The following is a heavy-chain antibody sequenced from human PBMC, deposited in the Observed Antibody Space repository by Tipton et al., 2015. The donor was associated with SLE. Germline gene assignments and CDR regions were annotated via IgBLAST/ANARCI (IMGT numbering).Heavy chain of an antibody. Sequence: TLSLTCTVSGGSLINNNYYWGWIRQPPGKGLEWIGTIYYSGSTYYNPSLKSRVTISVATSKNQFSLKLNSVTAADTAVYYCARLVTADWYFDLWGRGTLVTVSS. V-gene: IGHV4-39*01. CDR1: GGSLINNNYY. CDR2: IYYSGST. D-gene: IGHD4-11*01. CDR3: ARLVTADWYFDL. J-gene: IGHJ2*01.